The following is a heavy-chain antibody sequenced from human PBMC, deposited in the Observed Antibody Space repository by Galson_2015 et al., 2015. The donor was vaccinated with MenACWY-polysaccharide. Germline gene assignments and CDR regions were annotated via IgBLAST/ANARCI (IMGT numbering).Heavy chain of an antibody. V-gene: IGHV7-4-1*02. CDR3: ARRVYYDRSVYCLH. CDR2: INTNTGDP. D-gene: IGHD3-22*01. CDR1: GYTFTSYA. J-gene: IGHJ4*02. Sequence: SVKVSCKASGYTFTSYAINWVRQAPGQGLEWMGWINTNTGDPAYAQGFTGRFVFSLDTSVSTAYLQISSLKAEDTAVYFCARRVYYDRSVYCLHWGQGTLVTVSS.